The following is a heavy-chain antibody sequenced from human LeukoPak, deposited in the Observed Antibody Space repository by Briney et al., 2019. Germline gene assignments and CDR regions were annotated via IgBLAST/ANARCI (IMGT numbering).Heavy chain of an antibody. V-gene: IGHV4-30-2*01. CDR1: GGSISSGGYY. D-gene: IGHD2-2*01. CDR2: IYHSGST. Sequence: SQTLSLTCTVSGGSISSGGYYWSWIRQPPGKGLEWIGYIYHSGSTYYNPSLKSRVTISVDRSKNQFSLKLSSVTAADTAVYYCARDWGSTSNYYMDVWGKGTTVTVSS. CDR3: ARDWGSTSNYYMDV. J-gene: IGHJ6*03.